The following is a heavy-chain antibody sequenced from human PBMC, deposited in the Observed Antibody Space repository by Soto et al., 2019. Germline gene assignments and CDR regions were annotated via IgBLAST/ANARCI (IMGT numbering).Heavy chain of an antibody. V-gene: IGHV3-23*01. CDR2: ISGSGGGT. D-gene: IGHD2-15*01. CDR1: GFTFSSYA. CDR3: AKDHRRIVVIARNFDY. Sequence: GGSLRLSCAASGFTFSSYAMSWFRQAPGKGLEWVSAISGSGGGTYYADSVKGRFTISRDNSKNTLYLQMNTLRPEDTAVYYCAKDHRRIVVIARNFDYWGQGTLVTVSS. J-gene: IGHJ4*02.